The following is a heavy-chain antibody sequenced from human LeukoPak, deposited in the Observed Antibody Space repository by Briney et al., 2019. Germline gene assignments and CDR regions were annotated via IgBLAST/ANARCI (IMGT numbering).Heavy chain of an antibody. D-gene: IGHD2-15*01. Sequence: GESLKISCKGSGFSFTNYRIGWVRQMPGKGLEWMGIIYPGDSDTRYSPSFQGQVTISADKSISTAYLQWSSLKASDTAMYYCARQIDCSGGSCYSFPHYWGQGTLITVSS. V-gene: IGHV5-51*01. CDR1: GFSFTNYR. J-gene: IGHJ4*02. CDR3: ARQIDCSGGSCYSFPHY. CDR2: IYPGDSDT.